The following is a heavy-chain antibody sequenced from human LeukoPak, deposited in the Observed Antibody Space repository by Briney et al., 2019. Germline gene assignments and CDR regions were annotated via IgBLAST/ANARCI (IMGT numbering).Heavy chain of an antibody. V-gene: IGHV1-46*01. Sequence: ASVKVSCKASGYTFTSYYMHWVRQAPGQGLEWMGIINPSGGSTSYAQKFQGRVTMTRDTSTSTVYMELSSLRSEDAAVYYCIAAAGTSDDYWGQGTLVTVSS. CDR3: IAAAGTSDDY. J-gene: IGHJ4*02. D-gene: IGHD6-13*01. CDR1: GYTFTSYY. CDR2: INPSGGST.